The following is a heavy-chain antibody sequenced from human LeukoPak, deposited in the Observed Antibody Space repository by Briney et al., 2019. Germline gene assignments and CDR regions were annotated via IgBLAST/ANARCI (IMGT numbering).Heavy chain of an antibody. CDR1: GGSISSYY. J-gene: IGHJ4*02. D-gene: IGHD6-19*01. CDR3: VPGGLAVSGIDY. Sequence: ETLSLTCTVSGGSISSYYWSWVRQAPGKGLEWVANITPDGSDRYYVDSLKGRVTISRDNTKSSLYLQLNSLRAEDTAVYYCVPGGLAVSGIDYWGQGALVTVSS. V-gene: IGHV3-7*01. CDR2: ITPDGSDR.